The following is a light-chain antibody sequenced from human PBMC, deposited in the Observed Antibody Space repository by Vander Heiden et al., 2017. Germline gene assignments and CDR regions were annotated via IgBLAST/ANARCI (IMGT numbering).Light chain of an antibody. CDR2: GAS. J-gene: IGKJ2*01. CDR3: QQYGTSPGT. V-gene: IGKV3-20*01. Sequence: EILLTQSPGTLSLSPEERATLSCRASQSVSSSQLAWYQQKPGQAPRLLIYGASSRATGIPDRFSGSGYGTDFTLTIIRLEPEDFAVYYCQQYGTSPGTFGQGTKMEIK. CDR1: QSVSSSQ.